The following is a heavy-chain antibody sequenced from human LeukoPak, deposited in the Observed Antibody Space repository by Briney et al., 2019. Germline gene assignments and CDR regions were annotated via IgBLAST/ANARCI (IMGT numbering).Heavy chain of an antibody. CDR2: IYHSGST. V-gene: IGHV4-30-2*01. Sequence: PSETLSLTCAVSGGSISSGGYSWSWIRQPPGKGLEWMGYIYHSGSTYYNPSLKSRVTISVDRSKNQFSLKLSSVTAADTAVYYCASHFTYYYDSSGYYYRNSDAFDIWGQGTMVTVSS. D-gene: IGHD3-22*01. J-gene: IGHJ3*02. CDR3: ASHFTYYYDSSGYYYRNSDAFDI. CDR1: GGSISSGGYS.